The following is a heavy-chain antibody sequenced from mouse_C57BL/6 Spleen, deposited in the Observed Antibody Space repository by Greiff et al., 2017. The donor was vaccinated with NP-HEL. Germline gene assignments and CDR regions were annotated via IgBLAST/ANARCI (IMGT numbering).Heavy chain of an antibody. CDR2: ISSGGSYT. Sequence: EVKLMESGGDLVKPGGSLKLSCAASGFTFSSYGMSWVRQTPDKRLEWVATISSGGSYTYYPDSVKGRFTISRDNAKNTLYLQMSSLKSEDTAMYYCARRDYDGGAWFAYWGQGTLVTVSA. V-gene: IGHV5-6*02. D-gene: IGHD2-4*01. J-gene: IGHJ3*01. CDR3: ARRDYDGGAWFAY. CDR1: GFTFSSYG.